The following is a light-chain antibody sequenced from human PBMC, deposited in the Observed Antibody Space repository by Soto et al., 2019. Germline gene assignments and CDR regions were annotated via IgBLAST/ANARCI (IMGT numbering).Light chain of an antibody. V-gene: IGLV1-40*01. CDR1: SSNIGAGYE. CDR2: ENN. J-gene: IGLJ1*01. Sequence: QSVLTQPPSVSEAPGQRVTISCTGSSSNIGAGYEAHWYQQVPGTAPKLLIYENNNRPSGVPDRFSGSQSGTSASLAITGLQAEDEAEYYCQSYDSSLRGYVFGTGTKVTVL. CDR3: QSYDSSLRGYV.